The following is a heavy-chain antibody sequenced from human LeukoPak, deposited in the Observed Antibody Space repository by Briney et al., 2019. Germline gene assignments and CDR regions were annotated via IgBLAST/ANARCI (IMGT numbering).Heavy chain of an antibody. CDR3: ARGRGYFDWPFDY. CDR1: GGSISSHY. CDR2: INHSGST. Sequence: SETLSLTCTVSGGSISSHYWSWIRQPPGKGLEWIGEINHSGSTNYNPSLKSRVTISVDTSKNQFPLKLSSVTAADTAVYYCARGRGYFDWPFDYWGQGTLVTVSS. V-gene: IGHV4-34*01. D-gene: IGHD3-9*01. J-gene: IGHJ4*02.